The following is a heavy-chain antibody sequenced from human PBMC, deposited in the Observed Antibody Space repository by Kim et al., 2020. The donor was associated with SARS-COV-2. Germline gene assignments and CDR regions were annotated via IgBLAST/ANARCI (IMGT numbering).Heavy chain of an antibody. Sequence: SETLSLTCTVSGGSISSSSYYWGWIRQPPGKGLEWIGSIYYSGSTYYNPSLKSRVTISVDTSKNQFSLKLSSVTAADTAVYYCARRIRNYDFWSGYYLDLWGRGTLVTVSS. CDR2: IYYSGST. CDR1: GGSISSSSYY. CDR3: ARRIRNYDFWSGYYLDL. J-gene: IGHJ2*01. V-gene: IGHV4-39*01. D-gene: IGHD3-3*01.